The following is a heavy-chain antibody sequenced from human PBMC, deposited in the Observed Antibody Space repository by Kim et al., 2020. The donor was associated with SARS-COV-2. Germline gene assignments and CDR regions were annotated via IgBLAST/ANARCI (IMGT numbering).Heavy chain of an antibody. D-gene: IGHD6-19*01. CDR2: TI. Sequence: TIAYGDSVKGRFTISRDNAKNSLYLQMTSLRVDDTAIYYCARTIYSSGFNYWGQGTLVTVSS. J-gene: IGHJ4*02. V-gene: IGHV3-11*01. CDR3: ARTIYSSGFNY.